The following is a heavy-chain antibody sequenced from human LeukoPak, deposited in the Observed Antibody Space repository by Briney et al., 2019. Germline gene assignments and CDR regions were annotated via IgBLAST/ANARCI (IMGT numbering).Heavy chain of an antibody. CDR3: ARASKGKRSGPLTYYDILTGYYLFDP. J-gene: IGHJ5*02. D-gene: IGHD3-9*01. CDR1: GGSFSGYY. CDR2: INHSGST. V-gene: IGHV4-34*01. Sequence: PSETLSLTCAVYGGSFSGYYWSWIRQPPGKGLEWIGEINHSGSTNYNPSLKSRVTISVDTSKNQFSLKLSSVTAADTVVYYCARASKGKRSGPLTYYDILTGYYLFDPWGQGTLVTVSS.